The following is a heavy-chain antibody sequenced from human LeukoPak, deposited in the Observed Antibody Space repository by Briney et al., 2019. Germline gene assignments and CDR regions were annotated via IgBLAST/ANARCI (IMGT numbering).Heavy chain of an antibody. V-gene: IGHV4-39*01. CDR3: ARRDIVATIDY. CDR1: GGSISSSSYY. Sequence: SETLSLTCTVSGGSISSSSYYWGWNRQPTGKGLEWIGSIYYAGRTFYNPALKSRVTISVDTSKNQFSLKLSSVTAADTAVYYCARRDIVATIDYWGQGTLVTVSS. D-gene: IGHD5-12*01. CDR2: IYYAGRT. J-gene: IGHJ4*02.